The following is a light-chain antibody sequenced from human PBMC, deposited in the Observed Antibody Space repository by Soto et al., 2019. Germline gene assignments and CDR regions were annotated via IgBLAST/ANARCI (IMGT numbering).Light chain of an antibody. CDR2: KAS. CDR1: QTISTW. CDR3: QQYNSFSGA. J-gene: IGKJ1*01. V-gene: IGKV1-5*03. Sequence: DFHMTRFPTTLTAPVRDSHSITYRASQTISTWLAWYQQKPGRAPKLLIYKASSLESGVPSRFSGSGSGTEFTLTISSLQPDDFATYYCQQYNSFSGALGQGTKVDIK.